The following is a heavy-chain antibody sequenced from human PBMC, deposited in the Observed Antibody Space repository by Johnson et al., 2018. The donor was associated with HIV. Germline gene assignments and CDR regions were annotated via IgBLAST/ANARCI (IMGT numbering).Heavy chain of an antibody. J-gene: IGHJ3*02. Sequence: QVQLVESGGGLVQPGRSLRLSCAASGFTFSSYAMSWVRQAPGKGLEWVAFIRYDGSNKYYADSVKGRFTISRDNSKNTLYLQMNSLRAEDTAVYYCAREATYYDYVWGSYAFDIWGQGTMVTVSS. CDR3: AREATYYDYVWGSYAFDI. D-gene: IGHD3-16*01. CDR1: GFTFSSYA. CDR2: IRYDGSNK. V-gene: IGHV3-33*08.